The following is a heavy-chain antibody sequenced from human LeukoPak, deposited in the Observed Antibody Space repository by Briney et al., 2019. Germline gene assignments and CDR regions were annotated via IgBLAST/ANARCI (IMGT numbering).Heavy chain of an antibody. V-gene: IGHV1-69*05. J-gene: IGHJ5*02. D-gene: IGHD3-10*01. Sequence: SVKVSCKASKYTFTGYYIHWVRQAPGQGLEWMGGTIPLFGTANYAQEFQGRVTITTDESTNTAYMELSSLRSEDTAVYYCARDLLWFGEPSKWFDPWGQGTLVTVSS. CDR2: TIPLFGTA. CDR3: ARDLLWFGEPSKWFDP. CDR1: KYTFTGYY.